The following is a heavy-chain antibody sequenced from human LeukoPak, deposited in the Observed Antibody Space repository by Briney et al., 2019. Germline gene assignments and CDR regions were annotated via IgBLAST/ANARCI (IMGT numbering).Heavy chain of an antibody. J-gene: IGHJ4*02. CDR3: ARREAGSSSAMGFDY. V-gene: IGHV4-39*01. Sequence: SETLSLTCTVSGGSISSSSYYWGWIRQPPGKGLEWIGSIYYSGSTYYNPSLKSRVTISVDTSKNQFSLKLSSVTAADTAVYYCARREAGSSSAMGFDYWGQGTLVTVSS. CDR1: GGSISSSSYY. CDR2: IYYSGST. D-gene: IGHD6-13*01.